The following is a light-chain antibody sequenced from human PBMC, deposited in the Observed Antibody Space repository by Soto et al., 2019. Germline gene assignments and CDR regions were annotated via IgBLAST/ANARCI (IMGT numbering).Light chain of an antibody. J-gene: IGKJ1*01. V-gene: IGKV3-15*01. CDR3: HQYNKWPRT. CDR2: DAS. CDR1: QSVTSN. Sequence: EIVLKQIPSTLCLYPGERATLSCRASQSVTSNYLAWYQHKPGQAPRLLIYDASARATGVAARFSGSGAGTEFTLTISSLQSEDFAIYYCHQYNKWPRTFRQGTKVDIK.